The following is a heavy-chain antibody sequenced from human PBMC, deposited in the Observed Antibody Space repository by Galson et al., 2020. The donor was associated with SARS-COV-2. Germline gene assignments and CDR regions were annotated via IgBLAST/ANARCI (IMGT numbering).Heavy chain of an antibody. Sequence: SLKISCAASGFTFDDYAMHWVRQGPGKGLEWGSGISWTSGSIVYADSVKGRFTISRDNAKNSLYLQMNSLRAEDTALYYCAKDNDNGYYFDYWGQGTLVTVSS. CDR3: AKDNDNGYYFDY. CDR2: ISWTSGSI. D-gene: IGHD3-16*01. V-gene: IGHV3-9*01. CDR1: GFTFDDYA. J-gene: IGHJ4*02.